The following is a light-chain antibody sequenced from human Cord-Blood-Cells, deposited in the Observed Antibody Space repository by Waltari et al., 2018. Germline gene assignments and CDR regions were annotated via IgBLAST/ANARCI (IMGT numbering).Light chain of an antibody. CDR3: SSYAGSNNLV. V-gene: IGLV2-8*01. CDR1: HRDVGGYNY. Sequence: QSALTQPPSASGSPGQSVTISCTGTHRDVGGYNYVSLYQQHPGKAPKLMNYEVSKRPSGVPDRFSGSKSGNTASLTVSGLQAEDEADYYCSSYAGSNNLVFGGGTKLTVL. J-gene: IGLJ3*02. CDR2: EVS.